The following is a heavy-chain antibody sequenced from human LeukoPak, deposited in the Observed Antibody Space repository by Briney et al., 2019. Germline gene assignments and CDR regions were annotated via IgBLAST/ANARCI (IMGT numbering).Heavy chain of an antibody. CDR3: ARERRLWAAFDI. D-gene: IGHD3-16*01. J-gene: IGHJ3*02. CDR2: INPSGGSP. CDR1: GYTFTSYY. Sequence: ASVKVSCKASGYTFTSYYMHWVRQAPGQGLEWMGIINPSGGSPSYAQKFQGRVTITRDTSASTAYMGLSSLRSEDTAVYYCARERRLWAAFDIWGQGTMVTVSS. V-gene: IGHV1-46*01.